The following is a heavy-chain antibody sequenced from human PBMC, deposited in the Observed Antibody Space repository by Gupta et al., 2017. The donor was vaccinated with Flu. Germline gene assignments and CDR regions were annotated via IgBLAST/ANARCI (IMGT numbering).Heavy chain of an antibody. J-gene: IGHJ4*02. D-gene: IGHD3-10*01. V-gene: IGHV1-69*08. Sequence: FQLVQSGAAAKKAESSVKVSCKASGGTFSTSTLNWVRQAPGQGLVWMGSIIPIIGKPNYAQKFQGRVTIGADKSTDTAYMELSSLRSEDTAVYYCARGLTMIRGTFDRLDYWGQGTLVTVSS. CDR3: ARGLTMIRGTFDRLDY. CDR1: GGTFSTST. CDR2: IIPIIGKP.